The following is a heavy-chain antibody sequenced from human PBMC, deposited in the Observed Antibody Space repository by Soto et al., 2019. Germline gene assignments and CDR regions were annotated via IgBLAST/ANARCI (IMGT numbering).Heavy chain of an antibody. J-gene: IGHJ4*02. CDR3: ARLGAYCGGDCHTYFDY. Sequence: GESLKISCKSSGYSFTSYWIGWVRQMPGKGLEWMGIIYPGDSDTRYSPSFQGQVTISADKSISTAYLQWSSLKASDTAMYYCARLGAYCGGDCHTYFDYWGQGTLVTVSS. CDR1: GYSFTSYW. V-gene: IGHV5-51*01. CDR2: IYPGDSDT. D-gene: IGHD2-21*02.